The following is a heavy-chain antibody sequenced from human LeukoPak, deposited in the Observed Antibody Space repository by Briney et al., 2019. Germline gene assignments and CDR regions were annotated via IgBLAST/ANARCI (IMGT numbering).Heavy chain of an antibody. V-gene: IGHV4-59*01. CDR3: ARYQTPIAAAGSRYAFDI. D-gene: IGHD6-13*01. CDR1: GGSNSSYY. J-gene: IGHJ3*02. Sequence: SETLSLTCTVSGGSNSSYYWRWIRQPPAKGLEWIGYIYYSGSTNYNPSLKSRVTMSVDTSKNQFSLKLSSVTAADTAVYYCARYQTPIAAAGSRYAFDIWGQGTMVTVSS. CDR2: IYYSGST.